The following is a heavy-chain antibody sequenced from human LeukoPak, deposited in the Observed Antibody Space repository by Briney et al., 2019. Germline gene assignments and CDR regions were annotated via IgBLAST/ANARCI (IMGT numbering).Heavy chain of an antibody. CDR3: ARDARYSGYDDGAFDI. Sequence: SETLSLTCAVYGGSFSGYYWSWIRQPPGKGLEWIGEINHSGSTNYNPSLKSRVTISVDTSKNQFSLKLSSVTAADTAVYYCARDARYSGYDDGAFDIWGQGTMVTVSS. V-gene: IGHV4-34*01. CDR1: GGSFSGYY. D-gene: IGHD5-12*01. J-gene: IGHJ3*02. CDR2: INHSGST.